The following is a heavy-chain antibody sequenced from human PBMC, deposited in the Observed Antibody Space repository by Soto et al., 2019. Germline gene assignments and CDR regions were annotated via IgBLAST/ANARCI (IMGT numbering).Heavy chain of an antibody. CDR1: GDSVSSYY. J-gene: IGHJ6*02. Sequence: QVQLQESGPGLVKPSETLSLSCTVSGDSVSSYYWSWIRQLPGRGLEWIGYIYISGNTNYNPSLKSRVTISRDTSKNQFSLNLQSVTAADTAVYYCARGVLRYYHYGMDVWGQGTTVTVS. CDR3: ARGVLRYYHYGMDV. CDR2: IYISGNT. V-gene: IGHV4-59*02.